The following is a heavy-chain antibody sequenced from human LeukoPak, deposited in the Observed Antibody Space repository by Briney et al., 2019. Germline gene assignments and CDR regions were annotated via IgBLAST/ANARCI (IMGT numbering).Heavy chain of an antibody. V-gene: IGHV4-59*01. CDR1: GGSISTYY. CDR2: KSSSGSS. J-gene: IGHJ2*01. D-gene: IGHD1-1*01. Sequence: SETLSLTCSVSGGSISTYYWNWIRQPPGKGLEWIGYKSSSGSSDYNPSLKSRVTISVDTSKNQFSLKLSSVTAADTAVYYCATGATGDTWTLYFDLWGRGTLVTVPS. CDR3: ATGATGDTWTLYFDL.